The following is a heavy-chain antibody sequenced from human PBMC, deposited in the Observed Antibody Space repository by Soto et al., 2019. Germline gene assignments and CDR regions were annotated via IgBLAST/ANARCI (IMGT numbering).Heavy chain of an antibody. Sequence: PSETLSHTCGGSGGSLSGATYSWNWIRQPPGKGLEWIGYIFPSGTTYYNPSLKSRVTISIDVSKNQFSLSLRSLTAADTAVYYCARSREFDYWSQGTLVTVSS. V-gene: IGHV4-30-2*01. CDR1: GGSLSGATYS. CDR2: IFPSGTT. CDR3: ARSREFDY. J-gene: IGHJ4*02.